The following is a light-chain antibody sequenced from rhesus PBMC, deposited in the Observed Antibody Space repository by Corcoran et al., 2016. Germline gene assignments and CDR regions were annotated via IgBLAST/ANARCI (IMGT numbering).Light chain of an antibody. Sequence: DIQMTQSPSSLSASVGDRVTITCRASLGISSYLAWYQQQPGKAPKLLIYAASNLQSGVPSRFSGSGSGTDFTRAISSLQPEEFATYYCQQHNSYPLTFGGGTKVELK. CDR3: QQHNSYPLT. CDR1: LGISSY. CDR2: AAS. J-gene: IGKJ4*01. V-gene: IGKV1-25*02.